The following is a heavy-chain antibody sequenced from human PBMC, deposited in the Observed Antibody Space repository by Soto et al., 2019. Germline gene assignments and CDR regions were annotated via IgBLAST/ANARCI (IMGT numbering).Heavy chain of an antibody. CDR3: ERDCCQGSTSCGWFDH. Sequence: QVQLQESGPGLVKPSKTLSLTCTVSGGSISSGGYYWSCIRQHPGTGLEWIGYIYYSGSTYYNPSLKSRVTISVDTSKNQFARKLSSVTAAATAVYYCERDCCQGSTSCGWFDHWGQGTLVTVSS. J-gene: IGHJ5*02. D-gene: IGHD2-2*01. V-gene: IGHV4-31*03. CDR1: GGSISSGGYY. CDR2: IYYSGST.